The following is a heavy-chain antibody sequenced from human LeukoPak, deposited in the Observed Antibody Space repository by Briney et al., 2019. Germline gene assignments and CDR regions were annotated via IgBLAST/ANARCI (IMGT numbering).Heavy chain of an antibody. CDR3: ARTDAVAGPLDY. D-gene: IGHD6-19*01. CDR1: GFTFSSYW. V-gene: IGHV3-74*01. Sequence: PGGSLRLSCAASGFTFSSYWMHWVRQAPGKGLVWVSRINSDGSSTSYADSVKGRFTISRDNAKNTLYLQMNSLRAEDTAVYYCARTDAVAGPLDYWGQGTLVTGSS. J-gene: IGHJ4*02. CDR2: INSDGSST.